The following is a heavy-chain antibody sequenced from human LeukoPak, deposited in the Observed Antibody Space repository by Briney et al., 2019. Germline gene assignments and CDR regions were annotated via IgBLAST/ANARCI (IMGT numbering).Heavy chain of an antibody. CDR3: ARLEQDYDILTGYCPEYFQH. Sequence: ASVKVSCKASGYTFTGYYMHWVRQAPGQGLEWMGWINPNSGGTNYAQKFQGRVTMTRETSISTAYMELSRLGSDDTAVYYCARLEQDYDILTGYCPEYFQHWGQGTLVTVSS. CDR2: INPNSGGT. J-gene: IGHJ1*01. CDR1: GYTFTGYY. V-gene: IGHV1-2*02. D-gene: IGHD3-9*01.